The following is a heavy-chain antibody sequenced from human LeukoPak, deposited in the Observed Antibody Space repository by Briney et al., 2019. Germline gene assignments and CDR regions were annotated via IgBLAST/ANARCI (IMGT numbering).Heavy chain of an antibody. Sequence: TGGSLRLSCAASGFTFSDYYMSWIRQAPGKGLEWVSYISSSGSTIYYADSVKGRFTISRDSAKNSLYLQMNSLRAEDTAVYYCARFKPYYDFWSGYYPSSYYGMDVWGQGTTVTVSS. J-gene: IGHJ6*02. CDR3: ARFKPYYDFWSGYYPSSYYGMDV. V-gene: IGHV3-11*01. CDR1: GFTFSDYY. D-gene: IGHD3-3*01. CDR2: ISSSGSTI.